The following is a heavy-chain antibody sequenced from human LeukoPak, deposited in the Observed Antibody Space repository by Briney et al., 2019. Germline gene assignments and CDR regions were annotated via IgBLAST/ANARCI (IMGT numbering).Heavy chain of an antibody. CDR1: GYTFTSYY. V-gene: IGHV1-46*01. J-gene: IGHJ4*02. CDR3: ARESTWNDY. CDR2: INPSGGST. Sequence: ASVKVSCKASGYTFTSYYIHWVRQAPGQGLEWVGLINPSGGSTSYAQKFQGRVTMTRDTSTSTVYMELSSLRSEDTALYYCARESTWNDYWGRGTLVTVSS. D-gene: IGHD2/OR15-2a*01.